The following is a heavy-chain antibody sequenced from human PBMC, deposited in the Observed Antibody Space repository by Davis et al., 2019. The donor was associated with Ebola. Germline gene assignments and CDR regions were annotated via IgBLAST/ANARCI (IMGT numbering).Heavy chain of an antibody. CDR1: GFAVRNTH. J-gene: IGHJ4*02. CDR2: MYGGDT. D-gene: IGHD3-3*01. CDR3: ARGLGDFWSGYPDY. Sequence: GESLKISCDVSGFAVRNTHMSWVRQAPGKGLEWVSGMYGGDTHYADSVKGRFTMSRDNAENSLYLQMNSLRVEDTAVYYCARGLGDFWSGYPDYWGQGTLVTVSS. V-gene: IGHV3-53*01.